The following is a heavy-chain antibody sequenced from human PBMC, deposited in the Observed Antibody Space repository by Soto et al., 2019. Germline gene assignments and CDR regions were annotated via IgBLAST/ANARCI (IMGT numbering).Heavy chain of an antibody. D-gene: IGHD2-21*01. CDR2: INPNGGST. J-gene: IGHJ4*02. CDR1: GYTFIHYY. Sequence: QVQLVQSGAEVKKPGASVKVSCKASGYTFIHYYIHWVRQAPGQGLEWMAIINPNGGSTNYAQKXGGXXXXXXXXXXXXXXXXXXXLXXXXTAXCFCARSLLQGDFWGQGTLVTVSS. CDR3: ARSLLQGDF. V-gene: IGHV1-46*01.